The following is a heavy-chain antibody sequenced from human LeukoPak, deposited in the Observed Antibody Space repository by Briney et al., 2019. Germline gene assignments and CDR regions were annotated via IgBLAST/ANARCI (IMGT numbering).Heavy chain of an antibody. CDR1: GFTFSSYS. V-gene: IGHV3-21*01. CDR3: ARDAVTGTTNWFAP. Sequence: PGWSLRLSCAASGFTFSSYSMNWVRQAPGKGLKWVSSISSSSSYIYYADSVKGRFTISRDNAKNSLYLQMNSLRAEDTAVYYCARDAVTGTTNWFAPWGQGTLVTVSS. D-gene: IGHD1-7*01. J-gene: IGHJ5*02. CDR2: ISSSSSYI.